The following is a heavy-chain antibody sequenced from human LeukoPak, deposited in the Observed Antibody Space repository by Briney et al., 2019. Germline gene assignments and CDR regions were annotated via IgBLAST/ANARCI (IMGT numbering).Heavy chain of an antibody. CDR2: ILPDQSEP. CDR3: ARWGLEDSSGFFYFDS. J-gene: IGHJ4*02. V-gene: IGHV5-51*01. D-gene: IGHD3-22*01. Sequence: GESLKISCKASGYEFSDFWIAWVRQMPGKGLEWMGVILPDQSEPRYHPSFEGQVTISADTSFSTTSLQWTGLKASDSALYFCARWGLEDSSGFFYFDSWGQGTLVTVSS. CDR1: GYEFSDFW.